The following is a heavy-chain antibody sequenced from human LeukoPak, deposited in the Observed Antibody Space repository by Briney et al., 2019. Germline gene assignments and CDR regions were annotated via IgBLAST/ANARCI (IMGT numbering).Heavy chain of an antibody. Sequence: GGSLRLSCAASGFSVRNNYMSWVRQAPGKGLEWVSVIYSGGNTYTADSVKGRFTISRDNSKSTLCLQMNSLRAEDTAVYYCAKQLGYCSDGSCYFPYWGRGTLVTVSS. V-gene: IGHV3-53*01. D-gene: IGHD2-15*01. CDR2: IYSGGNT. J-gene: IGHJ4*02. CDR3: AKQLGYCSDGSCYFPY. CDR1: GFSVRNNY.